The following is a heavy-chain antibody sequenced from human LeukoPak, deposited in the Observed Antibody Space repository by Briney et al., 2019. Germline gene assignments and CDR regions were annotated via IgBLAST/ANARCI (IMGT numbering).Heavy chain of an antibody. V-gene: IGHV4-59*01. Sequence: PSETLSLTCTVSGGSISSYYWSWIRQPPGKGLEWIGYIYYSGSTNYNPSLKSRVTISVDTSKNQFSLKLSSVTAADTAVYYCARVFDGGYGHYYFDYWGQGTLVTVSS. J-gene: IGHJ4*02. CDR2: IYYSGST. CDR3: ARVFDGGYGHYYFDY. CDR1: GGSISSYY. D-gene: IGHD5-12*01.